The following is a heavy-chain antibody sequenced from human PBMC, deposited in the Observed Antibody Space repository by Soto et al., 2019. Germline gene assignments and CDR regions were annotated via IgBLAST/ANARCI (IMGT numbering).Heavy chain of an antibody. J-gene: IGHJ5*02. CDR2: AFYSGST. CDR3: AYSETYAWFDP. D-gene: IGHD2-15*01. V-gene: IGHV4-59*01. CDR1: GGSISSYY. Sequence: LSLTCTVSGGSISSYYWNWIRQSPGKGLEWIGYAFYSGSTKYSPSFKSRVTISVDTSKNQFSLNLRSVTAADTAVYYCAYSETYAWFDPWGQGTLVTVSS.